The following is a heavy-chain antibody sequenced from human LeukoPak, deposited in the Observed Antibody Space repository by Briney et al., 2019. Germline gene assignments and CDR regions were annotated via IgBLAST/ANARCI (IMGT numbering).Heavy chain of an antibody. CDR2: ISSSSSTI. D-gene: IGHD3-22*01. CDR1: GFTLTSYG. Sequence: GGSLRLSCAASGFTLTSYGMSWVRQAPGKGLEWVSYISSSSSTIYYADSVKGRFTISRDNAKNSLYLQMNSLRAEDTAVYYCARAQRVGYSNWIDYWGQGTLVTVSS. V-gene: IGHV3-48*01. J-gene: IGHJ4*02. CDR3: ARAQRVGYSNWIDY.